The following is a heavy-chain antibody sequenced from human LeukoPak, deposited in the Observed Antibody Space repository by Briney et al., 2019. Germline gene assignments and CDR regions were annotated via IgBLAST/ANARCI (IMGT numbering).Heavy chain of an antibody. CDR3: AKDKYGSGWYLIDY. D-gene: IGHD6-19*01. CDR1: GFTFDDYT. V-gene: IGHV3-43*01. J-gene: IGHJ4*02. Sequence: GGSLRLSCAASGFTFDDYTMHWVRQAPGKGLEWISLISWDGGRTYYADSVEGRFTISRDNSKNSLYLQMNSLRTEDTALYYSAKDKYGSGWYLIDYWGQGTLVTVSS. CDR2: ISWDGGRT.